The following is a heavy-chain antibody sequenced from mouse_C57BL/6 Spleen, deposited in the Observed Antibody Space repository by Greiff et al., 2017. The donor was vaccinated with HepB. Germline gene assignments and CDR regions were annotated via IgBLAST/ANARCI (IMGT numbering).Heavy chain of an antibody. CDR1: GFTFSDYG. CDR2: ISSGSSTS. CDR3: AMPLVYYYGITWFAY. V-gene: IGHV5-17*01. J-gene: IGHJ3*01. Sequence: DVKLVESGGGLVKPGGSLKLSCAASGFTFSDYGMHWVRQAPEKGLEWVAYISSGSSTSYYADTVKGRFTISRDNAKTTLFLQMTSLRSEDTAMYYCAMPLVYYYGITWFAYWGQGTLVTVSA. D-gene: IGHD1-1*01.